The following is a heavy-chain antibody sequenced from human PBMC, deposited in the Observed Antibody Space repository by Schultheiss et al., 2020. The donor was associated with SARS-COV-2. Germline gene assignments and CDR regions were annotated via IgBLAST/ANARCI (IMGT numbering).Heavy chain of an antibody. CDR3: ARDRKGDTGYNWFDP. J-gene: IGHJ5*02. CDR1: GFTFSSYA. CDR2: ISGSGGST. Sequence: GESLKISCAASGFTFSSYAMSWVRQAPGKGLEWVSAISGSGGSTYYADSVKGRFTISRDNSKNTLYLQMNSLRAEDTAVYYCARDRKGDTGYNWFDPWGQGTLVTVSS. D-gene: IGHD5-18*01. V-gene: IGHV3-23*01.